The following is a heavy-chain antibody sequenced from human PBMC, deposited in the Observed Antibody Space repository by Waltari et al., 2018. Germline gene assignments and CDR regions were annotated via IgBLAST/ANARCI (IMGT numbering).Heavy chain of an antibody. J-gene: IGHJ6*02. CDR3: ARGRHYDYYYYGIGV. Sequence: EVELVESGGGLVQPGGSRRLSGAGPGLISSGSWMHWVRQAPGKGLVWVSRINTDGTRISYADFVKGRFTISRDNAKKTLYLQMNGLRDEDTAVYYCARGRHYDYYYYGIGVWGQGTTVIVSS. D-gene: IGHD4-17*01. V-gene: IGHV3-74*01. CDR1: GLISSGSW. CDR2: INTDGTRI.